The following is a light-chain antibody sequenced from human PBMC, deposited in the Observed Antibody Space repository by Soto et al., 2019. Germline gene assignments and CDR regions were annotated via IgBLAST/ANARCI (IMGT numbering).Light chain of an antibody. Sequence: QAVVTQEPSLTVSPGGTVTLTCDSSTGAVTSGHFPHWFQQRPGQAPRTLIYDTTNRHSWTPARFSGSLLGGKAALTLSGAQPEDEAEYYCLFSYNGGRIFGGGTKLTVL. CDR3: LFSYNGGRI. CDR2: DTT. V-gene: IGLV7-46*01. CDR1: TGAVTSGHF. J-gene: IGLJ2*01.